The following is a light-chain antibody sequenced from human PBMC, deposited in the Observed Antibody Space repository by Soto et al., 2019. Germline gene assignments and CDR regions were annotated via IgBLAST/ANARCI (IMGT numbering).Light chain of an antibody. J-gene: IGLJ3*02. CDR3: SSYEGTNKV. CDR2: EVS. Sequence: QSALTQPPSASGSPGQSVTISCTGTSGDVGGHNFVSWYQFHPGKAPKLIIYEVSKRPSGVPNRFSGSKSDNTASLTVSGLQAEDEADYFCSSYEGTNKVFGGGNKLTV. CDR1: SGDVGGHNF. V-gene: IGLV2-8*01.